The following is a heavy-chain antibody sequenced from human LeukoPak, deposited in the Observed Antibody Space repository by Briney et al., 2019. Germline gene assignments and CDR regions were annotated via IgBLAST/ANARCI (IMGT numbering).Heavy chain of an antibody. D-gene: IGHD3-10*01. CDR3: ARDLSPVVRASPMGY. J-gene: IGHJ4*02. Sequence: GTSLRLSCAASGFTFTSYGMHWVRQAPGKGLEWVALITYDGYYKYYSDSVKGRFTISSDTSKNTLYLQMNSLRAEDTAVYYCARDLSPVVRASPMGYWGQGTLVTVSS. CDR1: GFTFTSYG. CDR2: ITYDGYYK. V-gene: IGHV3-30*03.